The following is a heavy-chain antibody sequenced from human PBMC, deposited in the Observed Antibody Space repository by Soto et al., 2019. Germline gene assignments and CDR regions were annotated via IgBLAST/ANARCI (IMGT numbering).Heavy chain of an antibody. V-gene: IGHV1-8*01. CDR1: GYTFSNSD. D-gene: IGHD3-10*01. CDR2: VNPKNGDT. CDR3: AKASRKGSAIDFDY. Sequence: QVQLVQSGAELKKPGASVKVSCKASGYTFSNSDMNWVRQATGQGPEWIGWVNPKNGDTGYAQKFQGRVNMTTEISTTTAYMELTSLRSEDTAIYYCAKASRKGSAIDFDYWGQGTLITVSS. J-gene: IGHJ4*02.